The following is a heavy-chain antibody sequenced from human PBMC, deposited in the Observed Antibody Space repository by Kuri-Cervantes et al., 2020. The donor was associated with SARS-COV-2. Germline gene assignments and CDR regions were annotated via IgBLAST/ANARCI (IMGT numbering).Heavy chain of an antibody. D-gene: IGHD3-3*01. V-gene: IGHV4-39*01. CDR2: IYYSGST. Sequence: SETLSLTCTFSGGSISSSSYYWGWIRQPPGKGLEWIGSIYYSGSTYSNPSLKSRVTISVDTSKNQFSLKLSSVTAADTAVYYCARQMMSSITIFGVVITRNWFDPWGQGTLVTVSS. J-gene: IGHJ5*02. CDR1: GGSISSSSYY. CDR3: ARQMMSSITIFGVVITRNWFDP.